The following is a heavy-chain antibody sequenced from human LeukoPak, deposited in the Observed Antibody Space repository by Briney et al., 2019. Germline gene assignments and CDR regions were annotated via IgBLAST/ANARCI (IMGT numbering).Heavy chain of an antibody. CDR1: HGSMIDHF. CDR3: ARYVWGSYPTFEDY. Sequence: SETLSLTCTVSHGSMIDHFWSWIRQPPGKGLEWLGYISYSGSTKYNPSLRGRGTMSLDRSKNQFSLKLSSVTAADTAVYYCARYVWGSYPTFEDYWGQGTLVTVSS. CDR2: ISYSGST. J-gene: IGHJ4*02. V-gene: IGHV4-59*11. D-gene: IGHD3-16*02.